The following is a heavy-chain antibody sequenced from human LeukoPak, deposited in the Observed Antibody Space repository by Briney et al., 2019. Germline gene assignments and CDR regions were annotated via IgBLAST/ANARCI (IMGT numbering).Heavy chain of an antibody. CDR2: IYYSGST. CDR1: GGSISSYY. Sequence: KPSETLSLTCTVSGGSISSYYWSWIRQPPGKGLEWIGSIYYSGSTYYNPSLKSRVTISVDTSKNQFSLKLSSVTAADTAVYYCARGPKRVAYYDSSGYYYFWGQGTLVTVSS. D-gene: IGHD3-22*01. CDR3: ARGPKRVAYYDSSGYYYF. V-gene: IGHV4-59*05. J-gene: IGHJ4*02.